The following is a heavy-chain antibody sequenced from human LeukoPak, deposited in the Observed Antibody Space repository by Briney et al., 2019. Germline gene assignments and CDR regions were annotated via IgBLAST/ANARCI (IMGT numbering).Heavy chain of an antibody. D-gene: IGHD6-6*01. Sequence: SETLSLTCTVSGVSISSYYWSWIRQPAGKGLEWIGRIYTSGSTNYNPSLKSRVTMSVDTSKNQFSLKLSSVTAADTAVYYCARTGSSSLYYYGMDVWGQGTTVTVSS. CDR3: ARTGSSSLYYYGMDV. CDR1: GVSISSYY. J-gene: IGHJ6*02. CDR2: IYTSGST. V-gene: IGHV4-4*07.